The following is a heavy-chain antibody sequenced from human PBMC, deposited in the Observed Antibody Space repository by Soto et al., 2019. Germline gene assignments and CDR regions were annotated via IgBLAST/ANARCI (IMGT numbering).Heavy chain of an antibody. Sequence: QMQLVQSGPEVKKAGTSVKVSCKASGITFSSSAVEWVRQARGQRLEWIGWIVVGSGNTNYAQKFQERVTITRDMSTSTAYMELISLKSEDTAVYYCAADHYNILSGPEGMDVWGQGTTVTVSS. V-gene: IGHV1-58*01. D-gene: IGHD3-9*01. CDR1: GITFSSSA. CDR2: IVVGSGNT. CDR3: AADHYNILSGPEGMDV. J-gene: IGHJ6*02.